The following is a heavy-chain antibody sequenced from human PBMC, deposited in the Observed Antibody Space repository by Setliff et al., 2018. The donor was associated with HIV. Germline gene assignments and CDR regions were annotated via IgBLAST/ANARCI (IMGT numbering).Heavy chain of an antibody. CDR3: ARPRGNDYAGSGFDN. J-gene: IGHJ4*02. CDR1: GYSFTNKW. Sequence: PGESLKISCVAPGYSFTNKWIGWVRQTPGKGLEWMGIIYPGDSDTRYSPSFQGQVTISADKSISTAYLQWTTLKASDSAMYYCARPRGNDYAGSGFDNWGQGTLVTVSS. V-gene: IGHV5-51*01. D-gene: IGHD2-2*01. CDR2: IYPGDSDT.